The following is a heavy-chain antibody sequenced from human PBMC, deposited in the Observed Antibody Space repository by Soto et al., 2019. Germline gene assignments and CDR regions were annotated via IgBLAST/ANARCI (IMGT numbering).Heavy chain of an antibody. Sequence: GSLRVSCAASGFTFSDYYMSWIRQAPGKGLEWVSYISSSGSTIYYADSVKGRFTISGDNAKNSLYLQMNSLRAEDTAVYYCAGDFWRREYYYGMDVWGQGTTVTVSS. J-gene: IGHJ6*02. CDR3: AGDFWRREYYYGMDV. CDR1: GFTFSDYY. V-gene: IGHV3-11*01. D-gene: IGHD3-3*01. CDR2: ISSSGSTI.